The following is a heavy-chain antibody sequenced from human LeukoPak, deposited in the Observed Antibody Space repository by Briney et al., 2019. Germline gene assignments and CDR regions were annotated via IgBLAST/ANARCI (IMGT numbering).Heavy chain of an antibody. Sequence: ASVKVSFKASGYTFTSYDINWVRQATGQGLEWMGWMNPNSGNTGYAQKFQGRVTMTRNTSISTAYMELSSLRSEDTAVYYCASGVGGLYYYYGMDVWGQGTTVTVSS. D-gene: IGHD3/OR15-3a*01. J-gene: IGHJ6*02. CDR1: GYTFTSYD. CDR3: ASGVGGLYYYYGMDV. V-gene: IGHV1-8*01. CDR2: MNPNSGNT.